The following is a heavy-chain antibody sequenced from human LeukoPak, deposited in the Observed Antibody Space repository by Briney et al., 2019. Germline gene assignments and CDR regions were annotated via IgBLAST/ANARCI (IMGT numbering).Heavy chain of an antibody. D-gene: IGHD2/OR15-2a*01. J-gene: IGHJ4*02. V-gene: IGHV4-38-2*01. CDR3: ARAFDY. CDR2: ISHTGST. CDR1: GYSISSGYY. Sequence: SETLSLTCAVSGYSISSGYYWGWIRQPPGKGLEWIGSISHTGSTYYTPSLKSRVTISMDTSKNQFSLNLNSVTAADTAVYYCARAFDYWGQGTLVTVSS.